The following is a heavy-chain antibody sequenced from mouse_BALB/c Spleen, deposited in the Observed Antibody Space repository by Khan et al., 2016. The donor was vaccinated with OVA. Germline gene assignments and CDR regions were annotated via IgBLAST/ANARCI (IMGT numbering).Heavy chain of an antibody. D-gene: IGHD2-2*01. CDR1: GFTFSGFG. CDR2: ISSDSNTI. V-gene: IGHV5-17*02. CDR3: ARAGYDYFDY. J-gene: IGHJ2*01. Sequence: EVELVESGGGLVQPGGSRKLSCAASGFTFSGFGMHWIRQAPEKGLEWVAFISSDSNTIYYADTVKGRLPISRDNPKKTLFLQMTSHMSEDTAMSFCARAGYDYFDYWGQGTTLTVSS.